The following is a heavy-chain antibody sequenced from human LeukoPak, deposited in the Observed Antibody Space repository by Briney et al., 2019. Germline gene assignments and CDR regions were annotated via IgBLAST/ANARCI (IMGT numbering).Heavy chain of an antibody. CDR1: GFTFSNYW. CDR2: ISSSSSYI. CDR3: ALSVTTWAGNFDY. D-gene: IGHD4-17*01. Sequence: GGSLRLSCAACGFTFSNYWMSWVRQAPGKGLEWVSSISSSSSYIYYADSVKGRFTISRDNAKNTLYLQMNSLRAEDTAVYYCALSVTTWAGNFDYWGQGTLVTVSS. V-gene: IGHV3-21*01. J-gene: IGHJ4*02.